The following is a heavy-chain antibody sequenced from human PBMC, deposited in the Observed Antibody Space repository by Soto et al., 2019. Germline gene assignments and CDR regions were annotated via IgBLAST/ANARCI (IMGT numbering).Heavy chain of an antibody. CDR1: GFTIRSYS. CDR3: ARGDVDTAIFWGIKNYYYYYGMDV. D-gene: IGHD5-18*01. Sequence: PAWCQRLSCAASGFTIRSYSMNMSRQAPGKRLDSVSYIVSSCSTIYYAVTVKGRLTISRDNAKMSLELQMNSLRDEDMAVYYGARGDVDTAIFWGIKNYYYYYGMDVWGQGTTVTVSS. J-gene: IGHJ6*02. V-gene: IGHV3-48*02. CDR2: IVSSCSTI.